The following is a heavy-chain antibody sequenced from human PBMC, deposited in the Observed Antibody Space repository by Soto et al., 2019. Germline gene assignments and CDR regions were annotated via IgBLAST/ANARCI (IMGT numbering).Heavy chain of an antibody. CDR1: GGTFSSYA. D-gene: IGHD2-2*01. V-gene: IGHV1-69*01. J-gene: IGHJ6*02. CDR3: ARSQGSSTSLEIYYYYYYGMDV. CDR2: SIPISGTA. Sequence: QVQLVQSGAEVKKPGSSVKVSCKASGGTFSSYAISWVRQAPGQGLEWMGGSIPISGTANYAQKFQGRVTITADESTSTAYMELSSLRSDDTAVYYCARSQGSSTSLEIYYYYYYGMDVWGQGTTVTVSS.